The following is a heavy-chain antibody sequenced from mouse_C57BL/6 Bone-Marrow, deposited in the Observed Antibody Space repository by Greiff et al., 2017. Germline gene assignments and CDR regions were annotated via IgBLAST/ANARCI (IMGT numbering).Heavy chain of an antibody. J-gene: IGHJ2*01. V-gene: IGHV1-4*01. CDR2: INPSSGYT. D-gene: IGHD1-1*01. Sequence: QVQLKESGAELARPGASVKMSCKASGFTFTSYTMHWVKQRPGQGLEWIGYINPSSGYTKYNQKFKDTATLTADKSSSTAYMQLSSLTSEDSAVYDCARKDGSSYGYWGQGTTLTVSS. CDR3: ARKDGSSYGY. CDR1: GFTFTSYT.